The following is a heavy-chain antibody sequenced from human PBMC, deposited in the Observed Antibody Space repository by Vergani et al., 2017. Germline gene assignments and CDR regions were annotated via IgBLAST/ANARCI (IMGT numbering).Heavy chain of an antibody. CDR3: ARRAERWETLRRDDFDV. D-gene: IGHD1-26*01. CDR2: INHSGTI. V-gene: IGHV4-34*01. J-gene: IGHJ3*01. CDR1: GGSLRGYY. Sequence: QVQLQQWGPGLLKPSETLSLTCAVYGGSLRGYYWSWIRLAPGKGLEWIGEINHSGTINYNPTLKSPFNVSIDTSRDHFSLKLRSVSAADTAVYFCARRAERWETLRRDDFDVWGQGTFVTVSP.